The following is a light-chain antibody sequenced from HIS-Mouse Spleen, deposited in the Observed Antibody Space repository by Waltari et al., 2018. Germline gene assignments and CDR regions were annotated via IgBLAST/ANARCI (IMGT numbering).Light chain of an antibody. V-gene: IGLV3-25*03. CDR2: KDS. Sequence: SYELTQPPSVSVSPGQTARITCSGDALPKQYAYWYQQKPGQAPVLVIYKDSERPSGIPERFSGSSEGTTVTLTISGVQAEDEADYYCQSADSSGTYPVFGGGTKLTVL. J-gene: IGLJ2*01. CDR1: ALPKQY. CDR3: QSADSSGTYPV.